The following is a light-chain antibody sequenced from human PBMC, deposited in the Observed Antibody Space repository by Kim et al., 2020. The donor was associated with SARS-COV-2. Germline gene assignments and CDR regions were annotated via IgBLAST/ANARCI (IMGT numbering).Light chain of an antibody. CDR3: GAWDDTLKGYV. V-gene: IGLV1-44*01. CDR2: TTN. Sequence: GQSVTISCSGSSSKLGTNPINWYQQLPGTAPKLLIYTTNQRPSGVPDRFSGSKSGTSASLAISGLQSEDEGDYYCGAWDDTLKGYVFGTGTKVTVL. CDR1: SSKLGTNP. J-gene: IGLJ1*01.